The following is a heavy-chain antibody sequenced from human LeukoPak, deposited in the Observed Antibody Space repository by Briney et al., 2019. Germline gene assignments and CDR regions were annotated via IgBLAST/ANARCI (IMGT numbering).Heavy chain of an antibody. J-gene: IGHJ4*02. CDR3: AGDYNC. CDR2: VNQDGNNK. Sequence: GGSLRLSRAASGFTFSGHWMTWVRQAPGKGLEWVANVNQDGNNKNYVESVKGRFTISRDNAKNSLYLQMNSLRAEDTAVYYCAGDYNCWGQGTLVTVSS. D-gene: IGHD3-10*01. V-gene: IGHV3-7*01. CDR1: GFTFSGHW.